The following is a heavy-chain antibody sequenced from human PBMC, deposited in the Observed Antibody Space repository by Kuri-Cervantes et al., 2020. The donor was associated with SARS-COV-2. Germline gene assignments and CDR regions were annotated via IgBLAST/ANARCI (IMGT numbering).Heavy chain of an antibody. CDR1: GFTFSTYS. D-gene: IGHD3-22*01. Sequence: LSLTCAASGFTFSTYSMNWVRQAPGKGLEWVSSISSSSSYIYYADSVKGRFTISRDNAKNSLYLQMNSLRAEDTAVYYCARDYQGDSSGLLRYFQHWGQGTLVTVSS. CDR3: ARDYQGDSSGLLRYFQH. J-gene: IGHJ1*01. V-gene: IGHV3-21*01. CDR2: ISSSSSYI.